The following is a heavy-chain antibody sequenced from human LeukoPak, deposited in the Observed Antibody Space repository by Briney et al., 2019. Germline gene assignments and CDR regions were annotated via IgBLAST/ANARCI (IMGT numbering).Heavy chain of an antibody. J-gene: IGHJ4*02. V-gene: IGHV3-23*01. CDR3: AKAGYYGSGSYFPFDY. Sequence: PGGSLRLSCAASGFTFSSYAMSWVRQAPGTGLEWVSAISGSGGSTYYADSVKGRFTISRDNSKNTLYLQMNSLRAEDTAVYYCAKAGYYGSGSYFPFDYWGQGTLVTVSS. CDR2: ISGSGGST. CDR1: GFTFSSYA. D-gene: IGHD3-10*01.